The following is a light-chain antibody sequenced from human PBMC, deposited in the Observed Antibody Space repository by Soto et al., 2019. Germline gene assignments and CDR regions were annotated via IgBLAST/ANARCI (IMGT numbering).Light chain of an antibody. Sequence: EIVLTQSPGTLSLSPGERATLSCRASQSVSNNYLDWYQQTPGQPPRLLIYGASNRAAGIPPRFSGSRSGTDFTLTISSVEPEDFALYYCHQRNTFGQGTRLEIK. J-gene: IGKJ5*01. CDR2: GAS. CDR1: QSVSNNY. CDR3: HQRNT. V-gene: IGKV3D-20*02.